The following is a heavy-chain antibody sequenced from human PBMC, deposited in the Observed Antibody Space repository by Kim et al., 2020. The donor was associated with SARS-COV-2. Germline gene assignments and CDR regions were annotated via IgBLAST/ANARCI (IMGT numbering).Heavy chain of an antibody. V-gene: IGHV3-23*01. CDR3: AKQGRVVVTATSDY. D-gene: IGHD2-21*02. Sequence: AASVTGGFNISRDNPKNPLYLQMNRLRAEDTAVYYCAKQGRVVVTATSDYWGQGTLVTVSS. J-gene: IGHJ4*02.